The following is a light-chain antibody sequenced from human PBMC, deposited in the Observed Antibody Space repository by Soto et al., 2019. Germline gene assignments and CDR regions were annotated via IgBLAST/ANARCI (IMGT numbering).Light chain of an antibody. V-gene: IGKV3-15*01. CDR2: GAS. J-gene: IGKJ5*01. CDR3: QQYSNWPPIT. Sequence: EIVMTQSPATLSVSPGERATLSCRASQSLSSNLAWYQQKPGQAPRLLIYGASTRATGIPARFSGSGSGTEFTLTISSLQSEDFAVYYCQQYSNWPPITFGQGTRLEI. CDR1: QSLSSN.